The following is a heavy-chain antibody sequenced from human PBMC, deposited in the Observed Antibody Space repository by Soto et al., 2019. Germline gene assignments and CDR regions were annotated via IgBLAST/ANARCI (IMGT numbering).Heavy chain of an antibody. J-gene: IGHJ4*02. V-gene: IGHV4-39*01. CDR2: IYYSGST. CDR1: GGSSSSSSYY. Sequence: SETLSVTCSVAGGSSSSSSYYWGWIRQPPGKGLEWIGSIYYSGSTYYNPSLKSRVTISVDTSKNQFSLKLSSVTAADTAVYYCARKVGYSYGSLGYFDYWGQGTPVTSPQ. D-gene: IGHD5-18*01. CDR3: ARKVGYSYGSLGYFDY.